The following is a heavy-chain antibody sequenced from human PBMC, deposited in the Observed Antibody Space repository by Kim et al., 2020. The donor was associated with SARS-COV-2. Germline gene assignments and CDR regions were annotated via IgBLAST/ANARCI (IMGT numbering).Heavy chain of an antibody. D-gene: IGHD3-22*01. Sequence: SETLSLTCAVYGGSFSGYYWSWIRQPPGKGLEWIGEINHSGSTNYNPSLKSRVTISVDTSKNQFSLKLSSVTAADTAVYYCARAFDYDSSGYYLPFDYWG. CDR2: INHSGST. CDR1: GGSFSGYY. J-gene: IGHJ4*01. CDR3: ARAFDYDSSGYYLPFDY. V-gene: IGHV4-34*01.